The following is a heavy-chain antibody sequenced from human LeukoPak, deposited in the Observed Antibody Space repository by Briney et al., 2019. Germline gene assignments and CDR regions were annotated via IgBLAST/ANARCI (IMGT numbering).Heavy chain of an antibody. Sequence: SETLSLTCAVYGGSFSGYYWSWIRQPPGKGLEWIGEINHSGSTNYNPSLKSRVTISVDTSKNQFSLKLSSVTAADTAVYYCASMVPAAIPYFDYWGQGTLVTVSS. J-gene: IGHJ4*02. D-gene: IGHD2-2*02. CDR2: INHSGST. CDR1: GGSFSGYY. V-gene: IGHV4-34*01. CDR3: ASMVPAAIPYFDY.